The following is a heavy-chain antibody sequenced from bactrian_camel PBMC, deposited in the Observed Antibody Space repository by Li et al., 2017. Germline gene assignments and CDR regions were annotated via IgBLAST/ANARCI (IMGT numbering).Heavy chain of an antibody. D-gene: IGHD5*01. CDR3: VRHLWGWTFDY. J-gene: IGHJ4*01. V-gene: IGHV3S40*01. Sequence: VQLVESGGGLAQPGGSLRLSCAASGFTFSSRDMDWVRQAPGKGLEWVSFINSDGRPTYFADSVKGRFTISRDNARNTVYLQMNSLKPEDTAVYYCVRHLWGWTFDYWGQGTQVTVS. CDR1: GFTFSSRD. CDR2: INSDGRPT.